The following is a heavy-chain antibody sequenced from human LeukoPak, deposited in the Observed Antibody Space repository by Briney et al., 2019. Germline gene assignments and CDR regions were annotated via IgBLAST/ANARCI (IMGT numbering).Heavy chain of an antibody. J-gene: IGHJ4*02. V-gene: IGHV1-46*01. CDR2: INPSGGST. CDR3: ARDSCVAHSSSCQGDYFDY. CDR1: GYTFTSYY. Sequence: ASVKVSCKASGYTFTSYYMHWVRQAPGQGLEWMGIINPSGGSTSYAQKFQGRVTMTRDTSTSTVYMELSSLRSEDTAVYYCARDSCVAHSSSCQGDYFDYWGQGTLVTVSS. D-gene: IGHD6-13*01.